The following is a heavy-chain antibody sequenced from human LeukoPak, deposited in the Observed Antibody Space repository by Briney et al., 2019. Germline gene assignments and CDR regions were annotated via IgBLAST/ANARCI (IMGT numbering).Heavy chain of an antibody. CDR2: IIPILGIA. V-gene: IGHV1-69*04. D-gene: IGHD1-26*01. CDR1: GGTFSSYA. CDR3: AAKLPVVGATWIDP. J-gene: IGHJ5*02. Sequence: ASVKVSCKASGGTFSSYAIRWVRQAPGQGLEWMGRIIPILGIANYAQKFQGRVTITADKSTSTAYMELSSLRSEDTAVYYCAAKLPVVGATWIDPWGQGTLVTVSS.